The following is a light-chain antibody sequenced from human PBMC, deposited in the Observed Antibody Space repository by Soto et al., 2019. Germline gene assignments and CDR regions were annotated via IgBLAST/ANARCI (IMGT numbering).Light chain of an antibody. CDR2: DVT. V-gene: IGLV2-14*01. J-gene: IGLJ1*01. CDR1: SSDVGGYNY. Sequence: QSVLTQPASGSGSPGQSSTISCTGTSSDVGGYNYVSWYQQHPGKAPKLMIYDVTNRPSGVSNRFSASKSGNTASLTISGLQAEDEADYYCSSYTSSRTPVFGTGTKLTVL. CDR3: SSYTSSRTPV.